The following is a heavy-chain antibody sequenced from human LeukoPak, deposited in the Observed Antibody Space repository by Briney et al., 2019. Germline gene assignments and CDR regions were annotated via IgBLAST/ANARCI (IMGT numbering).Heavy chain of an antibody. Sequence: GGSLRLSCAACGFTFSNAWMNWVRQAPGKGLEWVGRLKAKIDGGTTDYAAPVKGRFTISRDDSKNILYLQMNSLKAEDTAVYYCSTEYYDDSGYNRRSLWGRGTMVTVSS. D-gene: IGHD3-22*01. J-gene: IGHJ3*01. V-gene: IGHV3-15*01. CDR3: STEYYDDSGYNRRSL. CDR1: GFTFSNAW. CDR2: LKAKIDGGTT.